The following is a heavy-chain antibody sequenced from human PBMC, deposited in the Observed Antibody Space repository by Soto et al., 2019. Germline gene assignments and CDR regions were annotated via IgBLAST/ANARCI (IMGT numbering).Heavy chain of an antibody. CDR3: ARAFYCGWLPAYYYYLDV. CDR1: GGSISSGGYY. J-gene: IGHJ6*03. Sequence: QVQLQESGPGLVKPSQTLSLTCTVSGGSISSGGYYWSWIRQHPGKGLEWIGYIYYSGSTYYNPSLKSRVTISVDTSKKQFSLELSSVTAADTAVYYCARAFYCGWLPAYYYYLDVWGKGNTVTVSS. CDR2: IYYSGST. V-gene: IGHV4-31*03. D-gene: IGHD3-10*01.